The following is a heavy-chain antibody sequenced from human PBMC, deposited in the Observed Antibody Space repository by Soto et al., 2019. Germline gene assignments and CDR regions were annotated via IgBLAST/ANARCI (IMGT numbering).Heavy chain of an antibody. CDR1: GYTFTSYA. CDR2: INAGNGNT. D-gene: IGHD2-2*01. CDR3: ARAGGYCSSTSCYAYFDD. Sequence: ASVKVSCKASGYTFTSYAMHWVRQAPRQRLEWMGWINAGNGNTKYSQKFQGRVTITRDTSASTAYMELSSLRSEDTAVYYCARAGGYCSSTSCYAYFDDRGQGTLVTVSS. V-gene: IGHV1-3*01. J-gene: IGHJ4*02.